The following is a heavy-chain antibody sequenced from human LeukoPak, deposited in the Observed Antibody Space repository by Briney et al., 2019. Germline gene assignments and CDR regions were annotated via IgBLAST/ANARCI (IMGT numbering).Heavy chain of an antibody. CDR2: ISASGDIT. CDR3: AKAYSSGYYPYDY. V-gene: IGHV3-23*01. CDR1: GLTIDIHA. J-gene: IGHJ4*02. Sequence: GGSLRLFCAASGLTIDIHAMTWVRQAPGKGLEWVSTISASGDITHFADSVRGRFTISRDNSRNTLYLQMKNLRAEDTAIYYCAKAYSSGYYPYDYWGQGALVSVSS. D-gene: IGHD6-19*01.